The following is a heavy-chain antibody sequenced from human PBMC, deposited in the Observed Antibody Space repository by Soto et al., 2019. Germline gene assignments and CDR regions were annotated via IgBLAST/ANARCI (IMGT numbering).Heavy chain of an antibody. V-gene: IGHV3-53*01. CDR3: ARVPLREELGIVVGWFDP. Sequence: EVQLVEAGGGLIQPGGSLRLSCAASGFTVSSNYMAWVRQAPGKGLEWLSVIYSSGSTYYAGSVKGRFTISRDNSKNTLYLQMNGLRVEDTAVYYCARVPLREELGIVVGWFDPWGQGTLVTVSS. D-gene: IGHD7-27*01. CDR1: GFTVSSNY. CDR2: IYSSGST. J-gene: IGHJ5*02.